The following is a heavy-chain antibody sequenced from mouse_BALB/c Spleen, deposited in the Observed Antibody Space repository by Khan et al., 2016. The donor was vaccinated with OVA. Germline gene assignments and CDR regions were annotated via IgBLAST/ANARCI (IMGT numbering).Heavy chain of an antibody. CDR2: IWSDGST. D-gene: IGHD2-10*01. CDR1: GFSLTNYG. J-gene: IGHJ4*01. CDR3: ARQPYYHYNVMDY. V-gene: IGHV2-6-1*01. Sequence: QVQLKESGPGLVVPSQSLSITCTISGFSLTNYGVHWVRQPPGKGLEWLAVIWSDGSTTYNSALKSRLTITKDNSKSQVFLKMNNLQTYDTAMYFCARQPYYHYNVMDYWGQGTSVTVSS.